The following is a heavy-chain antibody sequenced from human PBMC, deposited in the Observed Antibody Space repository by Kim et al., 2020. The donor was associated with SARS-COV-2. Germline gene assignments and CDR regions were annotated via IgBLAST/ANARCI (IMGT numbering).Heavy chain of an antibody. J-gene: IGHJ4*02. Sequence: ASVKVSCKTSGYTFSGYALSWVRQAPGQGLEWLGWIDTNTGNPVNAKGFTGRFVFSWDTSVNTAYLQISSLKAADTAIYYCARDQEHSLYFDYWGQGTLVTVSS. CDR3: ARDQEHSLYFDY. CDR1: GYTFSGYA. V-gene: IGHV7-4-1*01. CDR2: IDTNTGNP. D-gene: IGHD1-26*01.